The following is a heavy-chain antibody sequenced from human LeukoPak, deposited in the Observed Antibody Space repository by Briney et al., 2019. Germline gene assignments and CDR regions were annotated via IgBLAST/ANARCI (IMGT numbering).Heavy chain of an antibody. CDR2: IKRKTVGGTT. Sequence: NTGGSLRLSCAASGFTFSNAWMTWVRQAPGKGLEWVGRIKRKTVGGTTDYDAPVKGRFTISRDDSKDTLYLQMNSLIIADTGVYYCTTCGYSGYDSNYWGQGVLVTVSS. V-gene: IGHV3-15*01. CDR3: TTCGYSGYDSNY. D-gene: IGHD5-12*01. CDR1: GFTFSNAW. J-gene: IGHJ4*02.